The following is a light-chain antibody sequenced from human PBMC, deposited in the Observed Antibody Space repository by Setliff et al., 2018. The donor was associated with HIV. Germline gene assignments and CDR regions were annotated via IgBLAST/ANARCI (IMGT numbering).Light chain of an antibody. CDR2: EVS. Sequence: QSVLAQPASVSGSPGQSIAISCTGSSSDVGGFNSVSWYQQHPDKAPKLMIFEVSNRPSGVSSRFSGSRSGNTASLTISGLQAEGEAAYYCSSYRSSDTLVFGTGTKVTV. V-gene: IGLV2-14*01. CDR3: SSYRSSDTLV. J-gene: IGLJ1*01. CDR1: SSDVGGFNS.